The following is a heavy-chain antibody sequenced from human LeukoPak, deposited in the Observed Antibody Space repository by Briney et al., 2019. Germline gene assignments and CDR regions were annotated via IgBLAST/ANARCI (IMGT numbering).Heavy chain of an antibody. CDR1: GGSISSGGYY. J-gene: IGHJ3*02. D-gene: IGHD1-1*01. Sequence: SQTLSLTCTVSGGSISSGGYYWSWIRQPPGKGLEWIGYIYYSGSTNYNPSLKSRVTISVDTSKNQFSLKLSSVTAADTAVYYCAREKGTDAFDIWGQGTMVTVSS. CDR2: IYYSGST. V-gene: IGHV4-61*08. CDR3: AREKGTDAFDI.